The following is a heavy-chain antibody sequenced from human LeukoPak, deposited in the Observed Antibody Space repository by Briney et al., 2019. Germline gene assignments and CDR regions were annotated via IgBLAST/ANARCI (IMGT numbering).Heavy chain of an antibody. CDR2: ISGSGGST. D-gene: IGHD6-6*01. Sequence: GGSLRLSCAASGFTFSSYSMDWVRQAPGKGLEWVSAISGSGGSTYYADSVKGRFTISRDNSKNTLYLQMNSLRAEDTAVYYCAKSIGYGSSRRLFDYWGQGTLVTVSS. V-gene: IGHV3-23*01. CDR3: AKSIGYGSSRRLFDY. CDR1: GFTFSSYS. J-gene: IGHJ4*02.